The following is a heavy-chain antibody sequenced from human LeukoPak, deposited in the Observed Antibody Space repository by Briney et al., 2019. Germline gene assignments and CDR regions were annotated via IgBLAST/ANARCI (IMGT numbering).Heavy chain of an antibody. J-gene: IGHJ5*02. CDR3: AKDRWSSGHNWFDP. CDR2: INGEGSST. V-gene: IGHV3-74*01. D-gene: IGHD3-22*01. Sequence: PGGSLRLSXAASGFTFSSYWMHWVRQAPGKGLVWVSRINGEGSSTTYADSVKGRFTISRDNAKNTLYLQMNSLRAEDTAVYYCAKDRWSSGHNWFDPWGQGTLVTVSS. CDR1: GFTFSSYW.